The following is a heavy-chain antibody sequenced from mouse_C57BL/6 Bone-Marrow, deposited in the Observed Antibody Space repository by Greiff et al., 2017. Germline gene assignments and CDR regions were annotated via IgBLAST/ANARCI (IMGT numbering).Heavy chain of an antibody. CDR2: INPYNGGT. CDR1: GYTFTDYY. D-gene: IGHD1-1*02. V-gene: IGHV1-19*01. J-gene: IGHJ4*01. Sequence: EVQLQQSGPVLVKPGASVKMSCKASGYTFTDYYMNWVKQSHGKSLEWIGVINPYNGGTSYNQKFKGKATLTVDKSSNTAYMELNSLTSEDSAVYYWARGWYPLSMDYWGQGTSVTVSS. CDR3: ARGWYPLSMDY.